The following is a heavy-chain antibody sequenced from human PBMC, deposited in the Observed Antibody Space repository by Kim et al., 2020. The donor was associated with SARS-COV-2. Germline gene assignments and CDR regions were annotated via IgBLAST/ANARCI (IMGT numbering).Heavy chain of an antibody. CDR3: ARGIAAAGTASWFDP. D-gene: IGHD6-13*01. J-gene: IGHJ5*02. Sequence: PSLKSRVTRSVDTSKNQFSLKRSSVTAADTAVYYCARGIAAAGTASWFDPWGQGTLVTVSS. V-gene: IGHV4-4*09.